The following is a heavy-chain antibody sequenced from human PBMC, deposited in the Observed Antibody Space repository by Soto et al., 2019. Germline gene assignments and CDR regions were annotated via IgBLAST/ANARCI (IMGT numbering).Heavy chain of an antibody. J-gene: IGHJ4*02. Sequence: PGGSLRLSCAASGFTFSSYGMHWVRQAPGKGLEWVAVISYDGSNKYYADSVKGRFTISRDNSKNTLYLQMNSLRAEDTAVYYCAKVMEYSSSSRDYWGQGTLVTVS. D-gene: IGHD6-6*01. V-gene: IGHV3-30*18. CDR3: AKVMEYSSSSRDY. CDR1: GFTFSSYG. CDR2: ISYDGSNK.